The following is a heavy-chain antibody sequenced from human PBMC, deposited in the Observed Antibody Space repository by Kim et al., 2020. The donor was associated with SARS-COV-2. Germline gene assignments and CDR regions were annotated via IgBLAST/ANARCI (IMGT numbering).Heavy chain of an antibody. J-gene: IGHJ4*02. Sequence: ASVKVSCKASGYTFTSYYMHWVRQAPGQGLEWMGIINPSGGSTSYAQKFQGRVTMTRDTSTSTVYMELSSLRSEDTAVYYCARAVDTYYDILTGYYFDYWGQGTLVTVSS. D-gene: IGHD3-9*01. CDR2: INPSGGST. V-gene: IGHV1-46*01. CDR1: GYTFTSYY. CDR3: ARAVDTYYDILTGYYFDY.